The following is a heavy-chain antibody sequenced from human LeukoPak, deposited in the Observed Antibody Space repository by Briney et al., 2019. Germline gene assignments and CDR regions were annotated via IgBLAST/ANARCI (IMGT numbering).Heavy chain of an antibody. CDR2: IYYSGRT. D-gene: IGHD2-2*01. V-gene: IGHV4-59*01. CDR1: GASISSYY. CDR3: ARFTSSSDAFDI. J-gene: IGHJ3*02. Sequence: SETLSLTCTVSGASISSYYWSWVRQSPGKGLEWIGYIYYSGRTNYNPSLKSRVTISVDTSKNQFSLKLSSVTAADTAVYYCARFTSSSDAFDIWGQGTMVTVSS.